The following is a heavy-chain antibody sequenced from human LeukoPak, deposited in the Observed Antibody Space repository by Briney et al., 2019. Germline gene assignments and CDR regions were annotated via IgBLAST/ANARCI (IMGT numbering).Heavy chain of an antibody. V-gene: IGHV3-9*01. CDR3: AKSRMATIIRGYFDY. J-gene: IGHJ4*02. Sequence: HPGGSLRLSCAASGFTFDDYAMHWVRQAPGKGLEWVSGISWNSGSIGYADSVKGRFTISRDNAKNSLYLQMNSLRAEDTALYYSAKSRMATIIRGYFDYWGQGTLVTVS. D-gene: IGHD5-24*01. CDR1: GFTFDDYA. CDR2: ISWNSGSI.